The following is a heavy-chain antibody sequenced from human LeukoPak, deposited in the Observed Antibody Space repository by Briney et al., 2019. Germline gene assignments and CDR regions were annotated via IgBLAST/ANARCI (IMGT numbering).Heavy chain of an antibody. V-gene: IGHV1-69*13. CDR3: ARARSGWYGTDY. CDR1: GGTFGSYA. D-gene: IGHD6-19*01. CDR2: IIPIFGTA. Sequence: ASVKVSCKASGGTFGSYAISWVRQAPGQGLEWMGGIIPIFGTANYAQKFQGRVTITADESTSTAYMELSSLRSEDTAVYYCARARSGWYGTDYWGQGTLVTVSS. J-gene: IGHJ4*02.